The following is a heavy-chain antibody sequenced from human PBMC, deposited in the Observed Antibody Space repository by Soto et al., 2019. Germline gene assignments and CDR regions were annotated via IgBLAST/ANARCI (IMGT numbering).Heavy chain of an antibody. Sequence: ASVKVSCKASGYTFSSYYMHWVRQAPGPGLEWMGIINPSGGSTSYAQKFQGRVTMTRDTSTSTVYMELSSLRSEDTAVYYCARDIRIYVWGSPGPDAFDIWGQGTMVTVSS. D-gene: IGHD3-16*01. CDR3: ARDIRIYVWGSPGPDAFDI. V-gene: IGHV1-46*01. CDR1: GYTFSSYY. J-gene: IGHJ3*02. CDR2: INPSGGST.